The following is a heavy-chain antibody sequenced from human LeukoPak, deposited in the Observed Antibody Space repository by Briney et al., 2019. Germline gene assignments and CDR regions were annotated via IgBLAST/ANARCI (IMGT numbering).Heavy chain of an antibody. J-gene: IGHJ4*02. CDR3: ARVSSGWAYYFDY. Sequence: ASEKVSCTASGYTFTSYGISWVRQAPGQGLEWMGWISAYNGNTNYAQKLQGRVTMTTDTSTSTVYMELSSLRSEDTAVYYCARVSSGWAYYFDYWGQGTLVTVSS. D-gene: IGHD6-19*01. CDR2: ISAYNGNT. CDR1: GYTFTSYG. V-gene: IGHV1-18*01.